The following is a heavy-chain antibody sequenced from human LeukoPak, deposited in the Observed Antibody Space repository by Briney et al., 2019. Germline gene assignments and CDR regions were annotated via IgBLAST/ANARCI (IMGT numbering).Heavy chain of an antibody. V-gene: IGHV4-59*01. Sequence: SETLSLTCTVSGGSITSYFWSWIRQPPGKGLEWIGYIYYSGSTTYNPSLRSRVTISVDKSKNQFSLKLTSVTAADTAVYFCATDGYFEVWGRGTLVTVSS. CDR2: IYYSGST. CDR3: ATDGYFEV. CDR1: GGSITSYF. J-gene: IGHJ2*01.